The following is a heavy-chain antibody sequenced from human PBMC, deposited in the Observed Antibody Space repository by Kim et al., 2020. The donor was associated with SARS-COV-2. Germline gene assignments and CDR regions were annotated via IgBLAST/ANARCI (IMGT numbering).Heavy chain of an antibody. D-gene: IGHD2-15*01. V-gene: IGHV4-39*01. J-gene: IGHJ4*02. CDR2: LHHTGNT. CDR3: ARLSHCSGASCSHDY. CDR1: GYSISGSTYY. Sequence: SETLSLTCTVSGYSISGSTYYWAWIRQPPGGGLEWTATLHHTGNTHYKPSLKTRATMSVDTSKNQFSLKLRSVTAADTAIYYCARLSHCSGASCSHDYWGLGTLVILSS.